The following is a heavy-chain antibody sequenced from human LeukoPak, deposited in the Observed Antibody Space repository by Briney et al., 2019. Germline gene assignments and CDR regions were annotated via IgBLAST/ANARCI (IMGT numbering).Heavy chain of an antibody. V-gene: IGHV3-30-3*01. Sequence: PGGSLRLSCAASGFTFRNYAIHWVRQARGKGLEWVAVISYDGNNKYYADSVEGRFTISRDNSKNTLYLQMNSLRAEDTAVYYCARDGNNWNGYYLDYWGQGTLVTVSS. CDR1: GFTFRNYA. CDR3: ARDGNNWNGYYLDY. J-gene: IGHJ4*02. D-gene: IGHD1-1*01. CDR2: ISYDGNNK.